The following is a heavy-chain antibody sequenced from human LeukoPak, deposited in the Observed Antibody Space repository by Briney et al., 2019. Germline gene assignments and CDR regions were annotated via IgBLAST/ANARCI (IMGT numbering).Heavy chain of an antibody. CDR3: ARRTSAVSGGGFDY. Sequence: SETLSLTCTVSGGSLSSSDSFWVWMRQPPGKCLEWIGSIYHNGITYSNPSLTGRVSISVDTSKDQFSLKLSSVTATDTAVYYCARRTSAVSGGGFDYWGQGTLVTVSS. CDR2: IYHNGIT. CDR1: GGSLSSSDSF. V-gene: IGHV4-39*01. D-gene: IGHD6-19*01. J-gene: IGHJ4*02.